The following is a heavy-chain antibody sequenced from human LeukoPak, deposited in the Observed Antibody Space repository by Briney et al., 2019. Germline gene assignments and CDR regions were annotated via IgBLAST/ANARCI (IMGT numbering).Heavy chain of an antibody. CDR1: GYPFTRYA. D-gene: IGHD3-10*01. V-gene: IGHV7-4-1*02. J-gene: IGHJ4*02. CDR3: TRSFYGSGSYYNDY. CDR2: INTNTGNP. Sequence: ASVKVSCKASGYPFTRYAMTWVRQAPGQGLEWMGWINTNTGNPAYAQGLTGRFVFALGTSVSTAFLQISSLKAEDTAVYYCTRSFYGSGSYYNDYWGQGTLVTVSS.